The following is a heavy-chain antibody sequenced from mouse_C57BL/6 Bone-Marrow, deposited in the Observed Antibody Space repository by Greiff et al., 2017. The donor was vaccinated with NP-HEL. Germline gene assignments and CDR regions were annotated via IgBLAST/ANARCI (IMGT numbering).Heavy chain of an antibody. CDR2: IYPRSGNT. V-gene: IGHV1-81*01. CDR3: ARNPYYYGFDY. D-gene: IGHD1-1*01. Sequence: QVQLKQSGAELARPGASVKLSCKASGYTFTSYGISWVKQRTGQGLEWIGEIYPRSGNTYYNEKFKGKATLTADKSSSTAYMELRSLTSEDSAVYFCARNPYYYGFDYWGQGTTLTVSS. CDR1: GYTFTSYG. J-gene: IGHJ2*01.